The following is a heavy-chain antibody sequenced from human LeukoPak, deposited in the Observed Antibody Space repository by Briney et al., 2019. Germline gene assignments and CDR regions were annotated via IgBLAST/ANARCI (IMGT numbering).Heavy chain of an antibody. J-gene: IGHJ6*02. CDR3: AREDCSSTSCYWSPLTYYYYGMDV. CDR2: INPNSGGT. V-gene: IGHV1-2*02. D-gene: IGHD2-2*01. Sequence: ASVKVSCKASGYTSTGYYMHWVRQAPGQGLEWMGWINPNSGGTNYAQKFQGRVTVTRDTSISTAYMELSRLRSDDTAVYYCAREDCSSTSCYWSPLTYYYYGMDVWGQGTTVTVSS. CDR1: GYTSTGYY.